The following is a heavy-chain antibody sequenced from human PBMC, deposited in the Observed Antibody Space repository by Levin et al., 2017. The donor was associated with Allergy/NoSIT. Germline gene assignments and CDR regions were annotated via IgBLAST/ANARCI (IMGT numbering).Heavy chain of an antibody. V-gene: IGHV3-30*18. CDR2: ITSDGSNK. J-gene: IGHJ4*02. Sequence: LSLTCAASGFSFNTYGIQWVRQAPGKGLEWVALITSDGSNKYYADPVKGRFTISRDNSKNTVYLQMNSLRAEDTAIYYCAKGGDFDYWGLGTVVTVSS. CDR1: GFSFNTYG. D-gene: IGHD1-26*01. CDR3: AKGGDFDY.